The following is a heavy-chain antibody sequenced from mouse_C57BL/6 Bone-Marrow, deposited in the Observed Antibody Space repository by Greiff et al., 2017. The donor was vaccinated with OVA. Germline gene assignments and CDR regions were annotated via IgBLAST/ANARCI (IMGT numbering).Heavy chain of an antibody. J-gene: IGHJ3*01. CDR2: ISYDGSN. V-gene: IGHV3-6*01. CDR1: GYSITSGYY. D-gene: IGHD4-1*01. CDR3: ARDRPELGRGFAY. Sequence: VQLQQSGPGLVKPSQSLSLTCSVTGYSITSGYYWNWIRQFPGNKLEWMGYISYDGSNNYNPSLKNRISITRDTSKNQFFLKLNSVTTEDTATYYGARDRPELGRGFAYWGQGTLVTVSA.